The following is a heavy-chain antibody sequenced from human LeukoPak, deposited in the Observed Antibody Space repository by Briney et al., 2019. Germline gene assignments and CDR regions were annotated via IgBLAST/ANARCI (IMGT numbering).Heavy chain of an antibody. Sequence: PGGSLRLSCAASGFTVSSNYMSWVRQAPGKGLEWVSVIYSGGSTYYADSVKGRFTISRDNSKNTLYLQMNSLRAEDTAVYYCARGYGSGSYRPIGAFDIWGQGTMVTVSS. CDR2: IYSGGST. V-gene: IGHV3-53*01. D-gene: IGHD3-10*01. CDR1: GFTVSSNY. J-gene: IGHJ3*02. CDR3: ARGYGSGSYRPIGAFDI.